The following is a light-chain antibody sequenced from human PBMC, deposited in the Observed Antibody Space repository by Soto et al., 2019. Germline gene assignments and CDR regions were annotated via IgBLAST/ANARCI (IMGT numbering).Light chain of an antibody. J-gene: IGKJ3*01. Sequence: DIQMTQSPSSLSASVGDRVTITCRASQSISSYLNWYQQKPGKAPKLLIYAASSLQSGVPSRFSGSGSGTDFTLTISSLQHEDFATYYCQQSYSTPLVTFGPGTKVDIK. CDR1: QSISSY. CDR2: AAS. CDR3: QQSYSTPLVT. V-gene: IGKV1-39*01.